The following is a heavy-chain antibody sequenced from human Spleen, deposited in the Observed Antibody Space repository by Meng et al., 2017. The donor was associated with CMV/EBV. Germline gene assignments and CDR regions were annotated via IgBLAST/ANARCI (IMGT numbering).Heavy chain of an antibody. Sequence: VQLQQSGPGRVQTSQTHSLTLAISGDSGSSNSAAWSWIRQSPSRGLEWLGRTYYRSKWYNGYAVSVKSRITINPDTSKNQFSLQLNSVTPEDTAMYYCARSGSSGWIDYWGQGTLVTVSS. J-gene: IGHJ4*02. V-gene: IGHV6-1*01. D-gene: IGHD6-19*01. CDR1: GDSGSSNSAA. CDR3: ARSGSSGWIDY. CDR2: TYYRSKWYN.